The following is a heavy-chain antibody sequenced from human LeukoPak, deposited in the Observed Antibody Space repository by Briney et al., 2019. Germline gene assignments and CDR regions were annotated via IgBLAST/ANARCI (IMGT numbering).Heavy chain of an antibody. J-gene: IGHJ5*02. Sequence: SETLSLTCTLSGGSISTYYWSWIRQPPGKGLEWIGRMSTSGNSNYIPSLVSRVTMSVDTSKNQFSLNLSSVTAADTAVYYCARESGSMRWFDPWGQGTLVTVSS. CDR2: MSTSGNS. CDR1: GGSISTYY. V-gene: IGHV4-4*07. D-gene: IGHD6-25*01. CDR3: ARESGSMRWFDP.